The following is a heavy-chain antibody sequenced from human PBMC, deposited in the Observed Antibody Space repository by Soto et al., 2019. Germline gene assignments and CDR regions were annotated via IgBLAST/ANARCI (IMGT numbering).Heavy chain of an antibody. D-gene: IGHD3-22*01. V-gene: IGHV5-10-1*01. CDR3: ARQIYDSDTGPNFQYYFDA. J-gene: IGHJ4*02. CDR2: IDPSDSQT. CDR1: GYSFSGYL. Sequence: PXESLKISCKGSGYSFSGYLLTWVRQKPGKGVDWMGRIDPSDSQTYYSPSFRGHVTISVTKSITTVFLQWSSLRASDTAMYYCARQIYDSDTGPNFQYYFDAWGQGTPVTVSS.